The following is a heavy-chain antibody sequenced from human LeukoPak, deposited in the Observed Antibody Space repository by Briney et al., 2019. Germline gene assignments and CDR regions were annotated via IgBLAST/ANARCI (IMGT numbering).Heavy chain of an antibody. D-gene: IGHD3-22*01. V-gene: IGHV3-49*04. J-gene: IGHJ3*02. CDR1: GYTFTGYY. Sequence: SCKASGYTFTGYYMHWVRQAPGKGLEWVGFIRSKAYGGTTKNAASVKGRFTISRDDSRSIAYLQMNSLKTEDTAVYYCTRRYNYDSSGYYYVRDAFDIWGQGTMVTVSS. CDR3: TRRYNYDSSGYYYVRDAFDI. CDR2: IRSKAYGGTT.